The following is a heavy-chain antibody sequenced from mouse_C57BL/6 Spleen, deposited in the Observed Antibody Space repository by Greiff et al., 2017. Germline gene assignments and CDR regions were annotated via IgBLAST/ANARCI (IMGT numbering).Heavy chain of an antibody. CDR2: IDPSDSYT. V-gene: IGHV1-50*01. CDR1: GYTFTSYW. CDR3: ARYYGSSYAYYFDY. Sequence: VQLQQPGAELVKPGASVKLSCKASGYTFTSYWMQWVKQRPGQGLEWIGEIDPSDSYTNYNQKFKGKATLTVDTSSSTAYMQLSSLTSEDSAVYYCARYYGSSYAYYFDYWGQGTTLTVSS. J-gene: IGHJ2*01. D-gene: IGHD1-1*01.